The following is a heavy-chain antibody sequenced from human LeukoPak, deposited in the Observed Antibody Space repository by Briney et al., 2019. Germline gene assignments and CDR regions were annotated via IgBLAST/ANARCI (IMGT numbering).Heavy chain of an antibody. CDR3: ARDSGYSSSGPGVDY. J-gene: IGHJ4*02. CDR1: GGSISSSSYY. CDR2: IYYSGST. V-gene: IGHV4-39*07. D-gene: IGHD6-13*01. Sequence: SETLSLTCTVSGGSISSSSYYWGWIRQPPGKGLEWIGSIYYSGSTYYNPSLKSRVTISVDTSKNQFSLKLSSVTAADTAVYYCARDSGYSSSGPGVDYWGQGTLVTVSS.